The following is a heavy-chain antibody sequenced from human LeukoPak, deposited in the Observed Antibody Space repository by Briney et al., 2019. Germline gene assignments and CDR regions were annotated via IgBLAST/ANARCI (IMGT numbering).Heavy chain of an antibody. J-gene: IGHJ6*04. CDR3: TRDHDFWSGPFDV. CDR2: IRRKGCGGTT. D-gene: IGHD3-3*01. Sequence: PGGSLRLSCTASGFTFGDYSLSWVRQAPEKGLEWVGFIRRKGCGGTTEYAPSVKGRFIISRDDSKSTAYLQMNSLKTEDTAVYYCTRDHDFWSGPFDVWGKGTTVTVSS. CDR1: GFTFGDYS. V-gene: IGHV3-49*04.